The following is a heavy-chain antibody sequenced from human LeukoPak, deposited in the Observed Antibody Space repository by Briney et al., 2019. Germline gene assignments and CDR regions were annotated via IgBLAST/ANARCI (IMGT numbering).Heavy chain of an antibody. CDR2: MNPNSGNT. CDR3: AKDQGNYDSWSGFLYYFDY. CDR1: GYTLTSYD. Sequence: ASVKVSCKASGYTLTSYDINWVRQATGQGLEWMAWMNPNSGNTGYAQKFQGRVTITRNTSISTAYMELSSLRAEDTAVYYCAKDQGNYDSWSGFLYYFDYWGQGTLVTVSS. D-gene: IGHD3-3*01. V-gene: IGHV1-8*03. J-gene: IGHJ4*02.